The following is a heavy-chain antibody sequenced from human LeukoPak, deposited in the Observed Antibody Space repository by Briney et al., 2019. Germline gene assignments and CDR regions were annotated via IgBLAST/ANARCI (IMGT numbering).Heavy chain of an antibody. Sequence: GGSLRLSCAASGFTFSSYAMHWVRQAPGKGLEWVAVISYDGSNKYYADSVKGRFTISRDNSKNTLYLQMNSLRAEDTAVYYCARGRSPGRGWFDPWGQGTLVTVSS. CDR1: GFTFSSYA. D-gene: IGHD2-15*01. CDR2: ISYDGSNK. CDR3: ARGRSPGRGWFDP. J-gene: IGHJ5*02. V-gene: IGHV3-30*04.